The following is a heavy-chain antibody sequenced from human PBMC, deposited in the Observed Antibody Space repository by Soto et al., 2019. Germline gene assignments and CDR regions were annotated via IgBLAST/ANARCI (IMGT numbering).Heavy chain of an antibody. CDR2: ISGYNGDT. Sequence: ASVKVSCKASGYTFTRYGISWVRQAPGQGLEWMGWISGYNGDTKYAQKFQGRVTMTTDTSTSTAYLELRSLRSDDTAVYYCARAGAAPYYYYGMDVWGQGTTVTVSS. J-gene: IGHJ6*02. CDR1: GYTFTRYG. V-gene: IGHV1-18*01. CDR3: ARAGAAPYYYYGMDV. D-gene: IGHD6-6*01.